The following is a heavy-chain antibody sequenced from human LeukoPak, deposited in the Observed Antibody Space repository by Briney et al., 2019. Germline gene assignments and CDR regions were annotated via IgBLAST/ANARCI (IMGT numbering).Heavy chain of an antibody. V-gene: IGHV3-11*04. D-gene: IGHD5-18*01. J-gene: IGHJ3*01. CDR3: AREGGYSYFHDAFDL. Sequence: KAGGSLRLSCAASGFTFSDYYMSWIRQAPGKGLEWVSYISSSGSTINYADSVKGRFTISRDNAENSLYLQMNSLRVENTAVYYCAREGGYSYFHDAFDLWGQGTMVPVSS. CDR1: GFTFSDYY. CDR2: ISSSGSTI.